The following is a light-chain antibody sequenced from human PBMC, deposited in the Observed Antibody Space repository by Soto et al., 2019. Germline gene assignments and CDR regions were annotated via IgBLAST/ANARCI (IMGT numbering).Light chain of an antibody. Sequence: QSALTQPPSASGSPGQSVTISCTGTSSDVGGYNYVSWYQQHPGKAPKLMIYEVSKRPSGVPDRFSGSKSGNTASLTVSGLQAEDEDDYYCSSYAGSNIWVFGTGTKVTVL. CDR1: SSDVGGYNY. J-gene: IGLJ1*01. CDR2: EVS. V-gene: IGLV2-8*01. CDR3: SSYAGSNIWV.